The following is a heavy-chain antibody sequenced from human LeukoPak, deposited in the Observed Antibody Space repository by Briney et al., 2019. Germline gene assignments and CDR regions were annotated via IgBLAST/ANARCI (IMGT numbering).Heavy chain of an antibody. CDR2: IYTSGST. J-gene: IGHJ6*03. CDR3: ARDLGLMVRGVIRYYYYYMDV. V-gene: IGHV4-61*02. D-gene: IGHD3-10*01. Sequence: SETLSLTCTVSGDSITSGTYYWTWIRQPAGKGLEWIGRIYTSGSTNYNPSLKSRVTMSVDTSKNQFSLKLSSVTAADTAVYYCARDLGLMVRGVIRYYYYYMDVWGKGTTVTISS. CDR1: GDSITSGTYY.